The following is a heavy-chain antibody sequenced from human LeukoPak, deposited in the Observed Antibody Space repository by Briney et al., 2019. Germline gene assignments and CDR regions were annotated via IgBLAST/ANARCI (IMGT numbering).Heavy chain of an antibody. CDR1: GFTFSSYW. D-gene: IGHD3-16*01. CDR3: ARGGGLDV. J-gene: IGHJ6*02. Sequence: GGSLRLSCAASGFTFSSYWVNWARQAPGKGLEWVASINHNGNVNYYVDSVKGRFTISRDNARNSLYLQMSNLRAEDTAVYFCARGGGLDVWGQGATVTVSS. V-gene: IGHV3-7*03. CDR2: INHNGNVN.